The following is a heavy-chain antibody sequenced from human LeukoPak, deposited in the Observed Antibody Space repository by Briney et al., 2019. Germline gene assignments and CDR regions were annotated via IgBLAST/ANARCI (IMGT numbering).Heavy chain of an antibody. V-gene: IGHV3-30-3*01. J-gene: IGHJ4*02. Sequence: GGSLRLSCAASGFTFSSYAMHWVRQAPGKGLEWVAVISYDGSNKYYADSVKGRFTISRDNSKNTLYLQMNSLGAEDTAVYYCARVPGIQLWHFDYWGQGTLVTVS. D-gene: IGHD5-18*01. CDR1: GFTFSSYA. CDR2: ISYDGSNK. CDR3: ARVPGIQLWHFDY.